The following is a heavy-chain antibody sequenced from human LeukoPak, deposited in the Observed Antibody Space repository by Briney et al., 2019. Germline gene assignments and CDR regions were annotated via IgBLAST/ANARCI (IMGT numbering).Heavy chain of an antibody. V-gene: IGHV4-59*01. CDR1: GGSFSGYY. CDR3: ARVTAGGSAY. D-gene: IGHD6-13*01. CDR2: IYYSGST. Sequence: SETLSLTCAVYGGSFSGYYWSWIRQPPGKGLEWIAYIYYSGSTNYNPSLKSRVTISVDTSKNQFSLKLSSVTAADTAVYYCARVTAGGSAYWGQGTLVTVSS. J-gene: IGHJ4*02.